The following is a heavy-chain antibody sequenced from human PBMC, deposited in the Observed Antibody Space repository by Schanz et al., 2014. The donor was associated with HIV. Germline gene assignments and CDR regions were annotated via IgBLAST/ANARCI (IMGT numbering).Heavy chain of an antibody. V-gene: IGHV1-18*01. CDR3: ARVGAGVTVCFDY. J-gene: IGHJ4*02. CDR1: GYTFTTYG. Sequence: QIQLVQSGAEVKKPGASVKVSCRASGYTFTTYGITWVRQAPGQGLEWMGWISGYKGNTNYAQKFQGRFTMTSDTSTSTAYMELRNLRSDDTAVFYCARVGAGVTVCFDYWGQGTLVSVSS. CDR2: ISGYKGNT. D-gene: IGHD3-10*01.